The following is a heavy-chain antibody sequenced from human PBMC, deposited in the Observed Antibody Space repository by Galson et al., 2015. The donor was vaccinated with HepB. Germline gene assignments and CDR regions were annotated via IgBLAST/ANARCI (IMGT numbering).Heavy chain of an antibody. D-gene: IGHD3-22*01. Sequence: PALVKPTQTLILTCTFSGFSLSTSGMCVSWIRQPPGKALEWLARIDWDDDKYYSTSLKTRLTISKDTSKNQVVLTMTNMDPVDTATYYCARMYYYDSSAHYPGWFDPWGQGTLVTVSS. CDR2: IDWDDDK. CDR3: ARMYYYDSSAHYPGWFDP. V-gene: IGHV2-70*11. CDR1: GFSLSTSGMC. J-gene: IGHJ5*02.